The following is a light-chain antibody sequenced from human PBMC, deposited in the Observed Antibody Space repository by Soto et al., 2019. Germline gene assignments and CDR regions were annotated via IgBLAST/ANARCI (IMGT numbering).Light chain of an antibody. J-gene: IGLJ1*01. Sequence: QSALTQPPSASGTPGQRVTISCSGSSSNIGSNYVYWYQQHPGTATKLLIYSNNQRPSWVPDRFSGSKSGTSASLAISGLRSEDEADYYCAAWDDSLSGEVFGTGTKVTVL. CDR1: SSNIGSNY. V-gene: IGLV1-47*02. CDR2: SNN. CDR3: AAWDDSLSGEV.